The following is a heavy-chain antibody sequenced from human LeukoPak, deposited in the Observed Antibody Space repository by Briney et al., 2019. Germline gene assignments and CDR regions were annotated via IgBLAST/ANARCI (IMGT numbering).Heavy chain of an antibody. Sequence: ASETLSLTCTVSGYSINSGYFWGWVRQPPGKGPEWIGSIFHTGDVYYNPSLRSRVTVSVDTSKNQFSLKLSSVTAADTAVYYCASGEVVAATLGYFDYWGQGTLVTVSS. CDR2: IFHTGDV. D-gene: IGHD2-15*01. J-gene: IGHJ4*02. CDR1: GYSINSGYF. CDR3: ASGEVVAATLGYFDY. V-gene: IGHV4-38-2*02.